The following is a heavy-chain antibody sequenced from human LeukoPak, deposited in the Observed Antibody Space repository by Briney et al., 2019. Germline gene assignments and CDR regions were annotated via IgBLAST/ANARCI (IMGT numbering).Heavy chain of an antibody. D-gene: IGHD5-18*01. CDR1: GFTFTSYW. J-gene: IGHJ4*02. CDR2: IKEDGSEK. V-gene: IGHV3-7*03. Sequence: GESLRLSCAASGFTFTSYWMTWVRQAPGKGLEWVANIKEDGSEKFYVGSVRGRFTISRDNARNSVSLQMNSLRDDDTAVYYRARDVDTNSWGQGTLVTVSS. CDR3: ARDVDTNS.